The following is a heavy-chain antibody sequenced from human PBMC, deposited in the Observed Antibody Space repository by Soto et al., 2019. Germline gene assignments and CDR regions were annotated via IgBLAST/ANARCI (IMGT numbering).Heavy chain of an antibody. CDR3: ASDSIVVYYDSIRPPPDSAFVL. CDR2: INPNSGGT. V-gene: IGHV1-2*04. CDR1: GYTFTGYY. D-gene: IGHD3-22*01. Sequence: GASVEVSCKASGYTFTGYYMHWVRQAPGQGLERMGWINPNSGGTNYAQKFQGWVTMTRDTSISTAYMELSRLRSDDTAVYYCASDSIVVYYDSIRPPPDSAFVLCGKGTLSGVSS. J-gene: IGHJ1*01.